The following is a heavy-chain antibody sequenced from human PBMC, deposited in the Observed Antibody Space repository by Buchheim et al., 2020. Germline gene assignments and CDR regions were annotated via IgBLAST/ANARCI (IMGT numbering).Heavy chain of an antibody. V-gene: IGHV4-59*01. J-gene: IGHJ2*01. CDR2: IYYSGST. CDR3: ARCWSGYSDNDWYFDL. Sequence: QVQLQESGPGLVKPSETLSLTCTVSGGSISSYYWSWIRQPPGKGLEWIGYIYYSGSTNYNPSLKSRVTISVDTSKNQFSLKLSSVTAADTAVYYCARCWSGYSDNDWYFDLWGRGTL. D-gene: IGHD3-3*01. CDR1: GGSISSYY.